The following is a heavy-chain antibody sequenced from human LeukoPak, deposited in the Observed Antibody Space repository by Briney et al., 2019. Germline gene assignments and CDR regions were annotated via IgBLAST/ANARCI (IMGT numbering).Heavy chain of an antibody. V-gene: IGHV1-69*13. D-gene: IGHD3-9*01. Sequence: SVKLSCKASGCTFTSYTISWVRQAPGQGRGWRGGIIPIFGRANNEQKFRGRGTITSDEDTSTAYMELSSLRSEDTAVYYCARGGRPVLRYFDLFDLYYYYSYYMDVWGKGTTVTISS. CDR2: IIPIFGRA. J-gene: IGHJ6*03. CDR3: ARGGRPVLRYFDLFDLYYYYSYYMDV. CDR1: GCTFTSYT.